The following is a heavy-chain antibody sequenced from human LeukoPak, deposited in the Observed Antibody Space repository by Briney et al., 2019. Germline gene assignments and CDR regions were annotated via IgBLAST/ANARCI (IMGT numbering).Heavy chain of an antibody. D-gene: IGHD4-17*01. Sequence: SETLSLTCTVSGGSISSYYWSRIRQPPGKGLEWIGYIYYSGSTNYNPSLKSRVTISVDTSKNQFSLKLSSVTAADTALYYCAREAWVSGDSKYRYYGIDVWGQGTTVTVSS. CDR3: AREAWVSGDSKYRYYGIDV. V-gene: IGHV4-59*01. CDR2: IYYSGST. J-gene: IGHJ6*02. CDR1: GGSISSYY.